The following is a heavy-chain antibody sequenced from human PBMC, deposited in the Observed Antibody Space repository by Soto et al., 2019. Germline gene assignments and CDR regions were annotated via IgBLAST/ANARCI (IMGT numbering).Heavy chain of an antibody. J-gene: IGHJ3*01. CDR2: IIPIFGTA. CDR3: ARDRGLRMTFGGEPNDAFDC. CDR1: GGTFSSYA. V-gene: IGHV1-69*13. D-gene: IGHD3-16*01. Sequence: ASVKVSCKASGGTFSSYAISWVRQAPGQGLEWMGGIIPIFGTANYAQKFQGRVTITADESTSTAYMELSRLRSEDTAVYYCARDRGLRMTFGGEPNDAFDCWGQGT.